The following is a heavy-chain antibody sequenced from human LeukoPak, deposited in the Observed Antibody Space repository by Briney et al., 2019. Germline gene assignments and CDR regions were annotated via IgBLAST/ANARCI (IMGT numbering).Heavy chain of an antibody. D-gene: IGHD6-19*01. V-gene: IGHV1-2*02. CDR3: ARGDLAVAGTFPNDY. Sequence: ASVKVSCKASGYTFTGYYMHWVRQAPGQGLEWMGWINPNSGGTNYAQKFQGRVTMTRDTSISTAYMELSRLRSDDTAVYYCARGDLAVAGTFPNDYWGQGTLVTVSS. J-gene: IGHJ4*02. CDR1: GYTFTGYY. CDR2: INPNSGGT.